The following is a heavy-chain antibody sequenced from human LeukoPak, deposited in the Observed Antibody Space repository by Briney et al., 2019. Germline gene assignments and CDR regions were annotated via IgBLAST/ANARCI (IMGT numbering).Heavy chain of an antibody. CDR3: AKDGYIAAAGSLDY. J-gene: IGHJ4*02. V-gene: IGHV3-30*02. Sequence: GGSLRLSCAASGFTFSSYGMHWVRQAPGKGLEWVAFIRYDGSNKYYADSVKGRFTISRDNSKNTLYLQMNSLRAEDTAVYYCAKDGYIAAAGSLDYRGQGTLVTVSS. CDR1: GFTFSSYG. D-gene: IGHD6-13*01. CDR2: IRYDGSNK.